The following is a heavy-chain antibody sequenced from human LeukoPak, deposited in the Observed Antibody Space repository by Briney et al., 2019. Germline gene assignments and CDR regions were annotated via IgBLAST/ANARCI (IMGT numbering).Heavy chain of an antibody. J-gene: IGHJ3*02. Sequence: SETLSLTCTVSGGSISSYYWSWIRQPPGKGLEWIGYIYYSGSTNYNPSLKSRVTISVDTSKNQFSLKLSSVTAADTAVYYCAREGYDSSGYPYDAFDIWGQGTMVTVSS. CDR3: AREGYDSSGYPYDAFDI. D-gene: IGHD3-22*01. CDR2: IYYSGST. V-gene: IGHV4-59*01. CDR1: GGSISSYY.